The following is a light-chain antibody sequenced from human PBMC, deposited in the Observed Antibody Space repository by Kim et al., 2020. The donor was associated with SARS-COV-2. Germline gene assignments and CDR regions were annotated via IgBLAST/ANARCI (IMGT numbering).Light chain of an antibody. V-gene: IGLV2-14*03. CDR2: DII. Sequence: QSALTQPASVSGSPGQSITISCTGTSSDVGAYNFVSWYQQHPGKAPKLLIYDIIYRPSGVSNRFSGSKSVNTASLTISGIQAEDEADYYWGSLANSYTVVFGAGT. CDR3: GSLANSYTVV. CDR1: SSDVGAYNF. J-gene: IGLJ2*01.